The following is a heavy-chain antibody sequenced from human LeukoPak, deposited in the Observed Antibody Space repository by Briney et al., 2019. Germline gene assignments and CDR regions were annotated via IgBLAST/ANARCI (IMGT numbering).Heavy chain of an antibody. D-gene: IGHD6-19*01. CDR3: ARRDSSGWYSAFDP. Sequence: SETLSLTCAVYGGSFSGYYWSWIRQPPGKGLEWIGEINHSGSTNYNPSLKSRVTISVDTSKNQFSLKLSSVTAADTAVYYCARRDSSGWYSAFDPWGHGTLVTVSP. V-gene: IGHV4-34*01. CDR2: INHSGST. CDR1: GGSFSGYY. J-gene: IGHJ5*02.